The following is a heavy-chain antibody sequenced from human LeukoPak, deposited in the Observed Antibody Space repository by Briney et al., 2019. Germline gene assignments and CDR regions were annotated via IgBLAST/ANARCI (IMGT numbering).Heavy chain of an antibody. Sequence: SETLSLTCTVSGGSISSSSYYWGWIRQPPGKGLEWIGSIYYSGSTYYNPSLKSRVTISVDTSKNQFSLKLSSVTAADTAVYYCASTIVGAKGDAFDIWGQGTMVTVSS. CDR3: ASTIVGAKGDAFDI. CDR2: IYYSGST. D-gene: IGHD1-26*01. J-gene: IGHJ3*02. V-gene: IGHV4-39*01. CDR1: GGSISSSSYY.